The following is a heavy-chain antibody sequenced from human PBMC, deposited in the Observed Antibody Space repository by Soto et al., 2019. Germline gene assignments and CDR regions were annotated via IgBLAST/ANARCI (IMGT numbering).Heavy chain of an antibody. D-gene: IGHD3-10*01. J-gene: IGHJ4*02. Sequence: GGSLRLSCAASGFTFSSFAMSWVRQAPGKGLDWVSAISGSGGSTYSADSVKGRFTISRDNSKNTLYLQMNSLRAEDTAVYYCARGVERYFNYWGQGTLVTVSS. CDR3: ARGVERYFNY. V-gene: IGHV3-23*01. CDR1: GFTFSSFA. CDR2: ISGSGGST.